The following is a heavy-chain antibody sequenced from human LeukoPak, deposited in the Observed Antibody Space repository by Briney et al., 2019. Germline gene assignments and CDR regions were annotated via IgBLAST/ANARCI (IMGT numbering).Heavy chain of an antibody. J-gene: IGHJ3*02. Sequence: SETLSLTCTVSGGSISSYYWSWIRQPPGKGLEWIGYIYYSGSTNYNPSLKSRVTISVDTSKNQFSLKLSSVTAADTAVYYCARDSPYIDASDIWGQGTMVTVSS. CDR2: IYYSGST. CDR3: ARDSPYIDASDI. CDR1: GGSISSYY. V-gene: IGHV4-59*01.